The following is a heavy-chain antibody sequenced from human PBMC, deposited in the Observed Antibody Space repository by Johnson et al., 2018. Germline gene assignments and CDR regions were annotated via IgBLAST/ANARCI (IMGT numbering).Heavy chain of an antibody. D-gene: IGHD1-26*01. CDR2: ISGSGSST. Sequence: EVQLVESGGGLVQPGGSLRLSCTTSGFTFSTYAMSWVRQAPGKGLEWVSEISGSGSSTYYADSVKGRFTISRDNSKNTLYLQMNSLRSEDTALYYWVKDVGVGARDYYYYMDVWGKGTTVTVSS. CDR1: GFTFSTYA. V-gene: IGHV3-23*04. CDR3: VKDVGVGARDYYYYMDV. J-gene: IGHJ6*03.